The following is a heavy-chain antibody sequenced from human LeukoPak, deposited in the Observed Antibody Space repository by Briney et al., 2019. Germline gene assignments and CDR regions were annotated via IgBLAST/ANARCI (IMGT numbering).Heavy chain of an antibody. V-gene: IGHV4-61*02. CDR3: ARVHDGYNYALDY. D-gene: IGHD5-24*01. CDR2: IYTSGST. J-gene: IGHJ4*02. Sequence: SETLSLTCTVSGGSISSGSYYWSWIRQPAGKGLEWIGRIYTSGSTNYNPSLKSRVTISIDTSKNQFSLKLSSVTAADTAVYYCARVHDGYNYALDYWGQGTLVTVSS. CDR1: GGSISSGSYY.